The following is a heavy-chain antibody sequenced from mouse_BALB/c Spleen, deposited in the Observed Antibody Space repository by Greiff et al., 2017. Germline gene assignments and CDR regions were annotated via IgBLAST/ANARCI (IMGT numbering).Heavy chain of an antibody. V-gene: IGHV5-6*01. CDR1: GFTFSSYG. CDR3: ARHYGNYEGSAMDY. J-gene: IGHJ4*01. D-gene: IGHD2-1*01. Sequence: EVKLMESGGDLVKPGGSLKLSCAASGFTFSSYGMSWVRQTPDKRLEWVATISSGGSYTYYPDSVKGRFTISRDNAKNTLYLQMSSLKSEDTAMYYCARHYGNYEGSAMDYWGQGTSVTVSS. CDR2: ISSGGSYT.